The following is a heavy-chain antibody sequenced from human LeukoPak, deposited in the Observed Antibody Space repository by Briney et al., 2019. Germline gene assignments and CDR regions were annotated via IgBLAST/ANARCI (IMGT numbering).Heavy chain of an antibody. Sequence: SGTLSLTCAVSSGSISDGTWWTWVRQPPGKGLEWIGQIDHSGGTDYNPSLKSRVTISLDKSKSQLSLNLRSVTAADTAIYYFAKHRGYAFDSWGQGTLVTVSS. CDR1: SGSISDGTW. D-gene: IGHD5-12*01. V-gene: IGHV4-4*02. CDR3: AKHRGYAFDS. J-gene: IGHJ4*02. CDR2: IDHSGGT.